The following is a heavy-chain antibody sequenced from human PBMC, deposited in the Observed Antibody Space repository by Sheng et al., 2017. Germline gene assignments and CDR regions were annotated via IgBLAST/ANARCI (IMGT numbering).Heavy chain of an antibody. J-gene: IGHJ4*02. CDR3: ARLYYDSSGYWY. Sequence: EVQLVESGGGLVKPGGSLRLSCAASGFTFSSYSMNWVRQAPGKGLEWVSSISSSSSYIYYADSVKGRFTISRDNAKNSLYLQMNSLRAEDTAVYYCARLYYDSSGYWYWGQGTLVTVSS. V-gene: IGHV3-21*01. CDR2: ISSSSSYI. D-gene: IGHD3-22*01. CDR1: GFTFSSYS.